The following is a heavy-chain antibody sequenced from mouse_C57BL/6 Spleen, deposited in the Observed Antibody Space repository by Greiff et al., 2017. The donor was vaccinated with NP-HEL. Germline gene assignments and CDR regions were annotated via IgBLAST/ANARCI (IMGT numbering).Heavy chain of an antibody. V-gene: IGHV1-63*01. Sequence: QVQLQQSGAELVRPGTSVKMSCKASGYTFTNYWIGWAKQRPGHGLEWIGDIYPGGGYTNYNEKFKGKATLTADKSSSTAYMQFSSLTSEDSAIYYCARWLITTVVARYFDVWGTGTTVTVSS. CDR2: IYPGGGYT. D-gene: IGHD1-1*01. CDR1: GYTFTNYW. J-gene: IGHJ1*03. CDR3: ARWLITTVVARYFDV.